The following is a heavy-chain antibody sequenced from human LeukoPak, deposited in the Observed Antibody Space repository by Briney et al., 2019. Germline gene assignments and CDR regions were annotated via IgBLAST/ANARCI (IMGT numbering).Heavy chain of an antibody. CDR3: ARDLAWGAY. V-gene: IGHV3-21*01. Sequence: GGSLRLSCAASGFTFDDYAMHWVRQAPGKGLEWVSSITSSSSSIYSADSVKGRLTISRDNARNSLYLEMNSLRDEDTAVYYCARDLAWGAYWGQGTLVTVSS. J-gene: IGHJ4*02. CDR2: ITSSSSSI. D-gene: IGHD4/OR15-4a*01. CDR1: GFTFDDYA.